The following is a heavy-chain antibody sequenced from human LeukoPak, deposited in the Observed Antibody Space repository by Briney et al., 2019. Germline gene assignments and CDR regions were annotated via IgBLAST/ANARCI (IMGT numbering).Heavy chain of an antibody. CDR2: ISSGSSTI. Sequence: GGSLRLSCAVSGFTLSTYSMNWVRQAPGKGLEWLSYISSGSSTIYYADSVKGRFTISRDNAKNSLYLQMNSLRDEDTAVYYCAKSSGWSLDYWGQGTLVTVSS. CDR3: AKSSGWSLDY. V-gene: IGHV3-48*02. J-gene: IGHJ4*02. CDR1: GFTLSTYS. D-gene: IGHD6-19*01.